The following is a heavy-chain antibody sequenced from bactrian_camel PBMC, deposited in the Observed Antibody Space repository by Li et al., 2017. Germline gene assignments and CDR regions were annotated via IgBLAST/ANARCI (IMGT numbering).Heavy chain of an antibody. V-gene: IGHV3S53*01. J-gene: IGHJ4*01. CDR3: AASRLGSTINWRHERRWGY. CDR2: FDSVGTT. D-gene: IGHD4*01. CDR1: RTPIINYC. Sequence: HVQLVESGGGSVQPGGSLTLSCAFSRTPIINYCMAWFRQTPGKEREKVAYFDSVGTTSYSDSVKGRFTISQDNAKNTLYLQMNSLKPEDTAMYYCAASRLGSTINWRHERRWGYWGQGTQVTVS.